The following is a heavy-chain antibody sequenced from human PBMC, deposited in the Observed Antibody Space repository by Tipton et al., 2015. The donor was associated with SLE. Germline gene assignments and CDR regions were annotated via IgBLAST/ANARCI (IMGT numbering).Heavy chain of an antibody. CDR3: AQTTVTTEGWFDP. V-gene: IGHV4-4*07. CDR2: IYTSGST. D-gene: IGHD4-17*01. Sequence: TLSLTCTVSGGSISRYSWSWIRQPAGTGLEWIGRIYTSGSTNYNPSLKSRVTMSVDTSKNQFSLKLSSVTAADTAVYYCAQTTVTTEGWFDPWGQGTLVTVSS. J-gene: IGHJ5*02. CDR1: GGSISRYS.